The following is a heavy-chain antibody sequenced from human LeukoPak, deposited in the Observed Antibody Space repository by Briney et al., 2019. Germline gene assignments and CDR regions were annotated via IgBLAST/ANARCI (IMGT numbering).Heavy chain of an antibody. CDR2: IYYSGST. J-gene: IGHJ6*03. CDR1: GGSISSSSHY. CDR3: ARHQSYYYDYYMDV. Sequence: SETLSLTCTVSGGSISSSSHYWGWTRQPPGKGLEWIGSIYYSGSTYYSPSLKSRVTISVDTSKNQFSLKLTSVTAADTAVYYCARHQSYYYDYYMDVWGKGTTVTISS. V-gene: IGHV4-39*01.